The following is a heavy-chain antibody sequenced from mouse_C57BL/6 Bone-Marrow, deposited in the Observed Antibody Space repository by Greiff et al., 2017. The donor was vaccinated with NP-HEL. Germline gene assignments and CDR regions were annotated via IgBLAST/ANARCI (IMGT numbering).Heavy chain of an antibody. CDR1: GFSFNTYA. CDR2: IRSKSNNYAT. Sequence: EVQLVESGGGLVQPKGSLKLSCAASGFSFNTYAMNWVRQAPGKGLEWVARIRSKSNNYATYYADSVKDRFTISRDDSESMLYLQMNNLKTEDTAMYYCVSPITTVVAPYYAMDYWGQGTSVTVSS. D-gene: IGHD1-1*01. J-gene: IGHJ4*01. CDR3: VSPITTVVAPYYAMDY. V-gene: IGHV10-1*01.